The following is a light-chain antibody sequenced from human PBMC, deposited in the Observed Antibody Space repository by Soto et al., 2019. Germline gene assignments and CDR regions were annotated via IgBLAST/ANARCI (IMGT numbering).Light chain of an antibody. Sequence: DIQMTQSPSTLSASVGDRVTITCRASQSIITSLAWYQQKPGKAPKLLIYKASSLQSGVPSRFSGSGSGTEFTLTISRLQPDDFATYYCQQYNSYSRTFGQGTKVELK. CDR2: KAS. CDR1: QSIITS. J-gene: IGKJ1*01. CDR3: QQYNSYSRT. V-gene: IGKV1-5*03.